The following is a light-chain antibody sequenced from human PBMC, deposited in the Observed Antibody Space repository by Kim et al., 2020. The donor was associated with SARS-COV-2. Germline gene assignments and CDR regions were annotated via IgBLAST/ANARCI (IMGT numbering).Light chain of an antibody. V-gene: IGLV10-54*04. CDR3: SAWDSSLSAWV. CDR1: SNNVGNQG. J-gene: IGLJ3*02. Sequence: QTATLTCTGNSNNVGNQGAAWLQQHQGHPPELPSYRNNNRPSGISERFSASRSGNTASLTITALQPEDEADYYCSAWDSSLSAWVFGGGTQLTVL. CDR2: RNN.